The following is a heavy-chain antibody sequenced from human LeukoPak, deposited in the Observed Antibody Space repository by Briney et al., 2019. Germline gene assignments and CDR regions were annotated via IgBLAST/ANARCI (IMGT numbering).Heavy chain of an antibody. V-gene: IGHV3-7*03. CDR2: INQYGTQR. CDR1: GFTFSTYW. J-gene: IGHJ4*02. CDR3: ARTPRANLEWLPSFDY. D-gene: IGHD3-3*01. Sequence: GGSLRLSCTASGFTFSTYWMTWVRRAPGKGLEWVANINQYGTQRYYVDSVMGRFTISRDNAKNSLYLQMNSLRAEDTAVYYCARTPRANLEWLPSFDYWGQGTLVTVYS.